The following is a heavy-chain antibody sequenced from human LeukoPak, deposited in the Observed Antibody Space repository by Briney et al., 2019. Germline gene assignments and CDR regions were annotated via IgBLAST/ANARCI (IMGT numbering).Heavy chain of an antibody. CDR1: GYTFTSYD. D-gene: IGHD3-3*01. V-gene: IGHV1-8*02. CDR2: MNPNSGNT. J-gene: IGHJ4*02. Sequence: GASVKVSCKASGYTFTSYDINWVRQATGQGLEWMGWMNPNSGNTGYAQKFQGRVTMTRDTSISTAYMELSRLRSDDTAVYYCARAQRGYDFWSGPFDYWGQGTLVTVSS. CDR3: ARAQRGYDFWSGPFDY.